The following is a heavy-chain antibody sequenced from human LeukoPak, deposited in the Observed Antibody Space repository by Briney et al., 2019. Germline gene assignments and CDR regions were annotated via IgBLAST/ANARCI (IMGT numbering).Heavy chain of an antibody. CDR2: IYPGDSDT. D-gene: IGHD6-13*01. CDR3: ARLHQLPPRYRSGAFDI. V-gene: IGHV5-51*01. Sequence: GESLKISCKGSGSRFTSYWIGWVRQMPGKGLEWMGIIYPGDSDTRYSPSFQGQVTISADKSISTAYLQWSSLKASDTAMYYCARLHQLPPRYRSGAFDIWGQGTMVTVSS. CDR1: GSRFTSYW. J-gene: IGHJ3*02.